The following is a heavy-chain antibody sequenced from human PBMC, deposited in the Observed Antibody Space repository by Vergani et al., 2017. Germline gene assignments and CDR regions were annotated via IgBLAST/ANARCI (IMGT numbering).Heavy chain of an antibody. CDR1: GNSISRGYY. V-gene: IGHV4-38-2*02. CDR2: VFHSGSA. Sequence: QVQLQESGPGLVKPSETLSLTCSVSGNSISRGYYWGWIRQPPGKGLEWIATVFHSGSAYYNPSLRRRVTISVETSKNQFSLRLTTLTAADTAVYYCARNPYCGGDCYSDAFDIWGQGTMVTVSS. CDR3: ARNPYCGGDCYSDAFDI. D-gene: IGHD2-21*02. J-gene: IGHJ3*02.